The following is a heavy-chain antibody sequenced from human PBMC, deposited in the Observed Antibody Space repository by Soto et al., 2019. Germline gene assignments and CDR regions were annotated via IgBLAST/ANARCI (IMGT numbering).Heavy chain of an antibody. CDR3: ASLCQNIVVVPAEANWYFDL. J-gene: IGHJ2*01. CDR1: SGYISSSNW. CDR2: IYHSGRT. D-gene: IGHD2-2*01. Sequence: PSETLSLTCAVSSGYISSSNWWGWGRQPPGKGMERMGEIYHSGRTNYNPSLKSRVTISVDKSKNQFSLNLSSVTAADTAVYYCASLCQNIVVVPAEANWYFDLWGRGTLVTSPQ. V-gene: IGHV4-4*02.